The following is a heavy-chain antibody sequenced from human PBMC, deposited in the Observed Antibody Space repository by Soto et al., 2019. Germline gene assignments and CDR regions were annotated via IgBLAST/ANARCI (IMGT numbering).Heavy chain of an antibody. V-gene: IGHV2-5*01. CDR3: VSGSFPNWFDP. CDR1: GFSLSTLGVG. Sequence: SGPTLVNPTQTLTLTCTFSGFSLSTLGVGVGWIRQPPGKALEWHALLYWNNDTRYSPSLKNRLTITSDTSKHQVVLTMSNMVPVDTATYYCVSGSFPNWFDPWGPGILVTVSS. CDR2: LYWNNDT. D-gene: IGHD3-10*01. J-gene: IGHJ5*02.